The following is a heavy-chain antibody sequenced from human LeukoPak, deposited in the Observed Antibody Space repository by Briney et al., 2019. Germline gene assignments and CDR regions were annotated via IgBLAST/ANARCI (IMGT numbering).Heavy chain of an antibody. J-gene: IGHJ4*02. CDR2: ITNGGGST. V-gene: IGHV3-23*01. CDR3: AKFFDILTGYFDY. D-gene: IGHD3-9*01. CDR1: GFTFSSYA. Sequence: GGSLRLSCAASGFTFSSYAMSWLRQSPGKGLEWVSGITNGGGSTSYADSVKGRFTISRDNSKNTLYLLMNSLRAEDTAVYYCAKFFDILTGYFDYWGQGTLVTVSS.